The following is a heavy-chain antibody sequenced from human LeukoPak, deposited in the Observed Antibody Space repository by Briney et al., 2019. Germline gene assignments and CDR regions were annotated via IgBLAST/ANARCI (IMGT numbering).Heavy chain of an antibody. Sequence: PGGSLRLSCVASGSTSGSYGMHWVRRAPGKGLEWVAVISHDGSNKHYADSVKGRFSISRDNSKNTLYLELHNLRPEDTGLYFCAREGYTHYYYFPMDVWXXGTTVTVSS. CDR2: ISHDGSNK. CDR3: AREGYTHYYYFPMDV. CDR1: GSTSGSYG. V-gene: IGHV3-30*03. J-gene: IGHJ6*02. D-gene: IGHD5-18*01.